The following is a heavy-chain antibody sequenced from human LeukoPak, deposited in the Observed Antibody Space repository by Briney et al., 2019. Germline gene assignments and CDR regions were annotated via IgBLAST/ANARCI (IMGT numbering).Heavy chain of an antibody. J-gene: IGHJ4*02. CDR3: TTDWREMATIF. V-gene: IGHV3-15*01. CDR2: IKSKTDGGTT. CDR1: GFTFSNAW. D-gene: IGHD5-24*01. Sequence: PGGSLRLSYAATGFTFSNAWMSWVREAPGKALEWVGRIKSKTDGGTTDYAAPVKGRFTIPRDDSKNTLYLQMNSLKTEDTAVYYCTTDWREMATIFWGQGTLVTVSS.